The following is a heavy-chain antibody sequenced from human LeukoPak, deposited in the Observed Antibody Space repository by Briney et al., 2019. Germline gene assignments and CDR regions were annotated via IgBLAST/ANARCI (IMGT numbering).Heavy chain of an antibody. CDR3: ASDQWLARSRPYYFDY. J-gene: IGHJ4*02. D-gene: IGHD6-19*01. CDR2: ISSSSSYI. V-gene: IGHV3-21*01. Sequence: NPGGSLRLSCAASGFTFSSYSMNWVRQAPGKGLEWVSSISSSSSYIYYADSVKGRFTISRDNAKNSLYLQMNSLRAEDTAVYYCASDQWLARSRPYYFDYWGQGTLVTVSS. CDR1: GFTFSSYS.